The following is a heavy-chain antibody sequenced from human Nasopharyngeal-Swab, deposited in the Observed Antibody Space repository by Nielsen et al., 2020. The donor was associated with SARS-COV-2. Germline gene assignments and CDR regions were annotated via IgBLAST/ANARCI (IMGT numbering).Heavy chain of an antibody. CDR2: IWYDGSNK. J-gene: IGHJ5*02. Sequence: GGSLRLSCAASGFTFSSYEMNWVRQAPGKGLEWVAVIWYDGSNKYYADSVKGRFTISRDNSKNTLYLQMNSLRAEDTAVYYCARDGLDAPYSSSRIIDPWGQGTLVTVSS. V-gene: IGHV3-33*08. CDR1: GFTFSSYE. CDR3: ARDGLDAPYSSSRIIDP. D-gene: IGHD6-13*01.